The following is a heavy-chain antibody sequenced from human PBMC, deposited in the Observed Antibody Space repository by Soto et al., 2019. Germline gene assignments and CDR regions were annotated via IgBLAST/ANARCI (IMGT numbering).Heavy chain of an antibody. CDR2: INDSGTT. J-gene: IGHJ3*02. Sequence: SETLSLTCTVSGGSISNGGSHWSWIRHHPGKGLEWIGSINDSGTTYYNPSLKSRVTISMDTSKNQLSLRLSSVTAADTALYYCARDPRTTPEDAFDIWGQGTMVTVSS. CDR1: GGSISNGGSH. CDR3: ARDPRTTPEDAFDI. V-gene: IGHV4-31*03. D-gene: IGHD4-17*01.